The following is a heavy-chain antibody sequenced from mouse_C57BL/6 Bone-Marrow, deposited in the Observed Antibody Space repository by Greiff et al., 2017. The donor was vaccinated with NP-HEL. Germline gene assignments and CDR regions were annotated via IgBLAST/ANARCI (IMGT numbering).Heavy chain of an antibody. J-gene: IGHJ1*03. CDR1: GYTFTSYW. Sequence: QVQLQQPGAELVKPGASVKMSCKASGYTFTSYWITWVQQRPGQGLEWIGDIYPGSGSTNYNEKFKSKATLTVDTSSSTAYMQLSSLTSEDSAGYYCASGAYGSSYGYCDVWGTGTTVTVSS. V-gene: IGHV1-55*01. CDR2: IYPGSGST. D-gene: IGHD1-1*01. CDR3: ASGAYGSSYGYCDV.